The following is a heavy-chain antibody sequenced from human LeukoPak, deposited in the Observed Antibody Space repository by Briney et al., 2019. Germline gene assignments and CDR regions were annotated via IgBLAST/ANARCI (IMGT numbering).Heavy chain of an antibody. J-gene: IGHJ6*03. CDR1: GGSISSYY. V-gene: IGHV4-59*01. CDR3: ARFSGNYYYYYYMDV. Sequence: SETLSLTCTVSGGSISSYYWSWIRQPPGKGLVWIGYIYYSGSTNYNPSLKSRVTISVDTSKNQFSLKLSSVTAADTAVYYCARFSGNYYYYYYMDVWGKGTTVTVSS. CDR2: IYYSGST.